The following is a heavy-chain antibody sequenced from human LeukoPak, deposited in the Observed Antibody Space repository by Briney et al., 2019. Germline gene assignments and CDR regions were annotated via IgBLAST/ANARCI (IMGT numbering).Heavy chain of an antibody. CDR1: GYTFTGYY. D-gene: IGHD6-13*01. CDR3: ARGRIAAAGFYYYYYGMDV. Sequence: ASVKVFCKASGYTFTGYYMHWVRQAPGQGLEWMGWVNPNSGGTNYAQKFQGRVTMTRDTSISTAYMELSRLRSDDTAVYYCARGRIAAAGFYYYYYGMDVWGQGTTVTVSS. CDR2: VNPNSGGT. V-gene: IGHV1-2*02. J-gene: IGHJ6*02.